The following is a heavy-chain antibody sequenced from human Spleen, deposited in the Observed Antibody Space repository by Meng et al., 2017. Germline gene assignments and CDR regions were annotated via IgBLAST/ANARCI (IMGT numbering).Heavy chain of an antibody. CDR3: ATEGVDTAMPLDY. CDR2: ISDSGGRT. V-gene: IGHV3-23*01. J-gene: IGHJ4*02. Sequence: GESLKISCAASGFTFSAYAMTWVRQAPGKGLEWVSGISDSGGRTYYADSVKGRFSISRDNSKNTLYLQMNSLRAEDTAVYFCATEGVDTAMPLDYWGQGTLVTVSS. D-gene: IGHD5-18*01. CDR1: GFTFSAYA.